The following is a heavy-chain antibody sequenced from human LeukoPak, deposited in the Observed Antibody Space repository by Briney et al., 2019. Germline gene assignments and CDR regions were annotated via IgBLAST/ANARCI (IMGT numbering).Heavy chain of an antibody. D-gene: IGHD4-17*01. Sequence: SETLSLTCAVSGYSISNGYWWAWVRQPPGKGLEWIGSIYYNGNTYYNPSLKSRVAISVDTSKNHFSLRLTSVTAADTAVYYCARQETVTLPGDYWGQGTLVTVSS. CDR2: IYYNGNT. V-gene: IGHV4-38-2*01. J-gene: IGHJ4*02. CDR1: GYSISNGYW. CDR3: ARQETVTLPGDY.